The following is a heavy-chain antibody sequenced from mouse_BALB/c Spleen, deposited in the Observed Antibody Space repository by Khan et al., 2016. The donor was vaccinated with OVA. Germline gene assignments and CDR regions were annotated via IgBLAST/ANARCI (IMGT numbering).Heavy chain of an antibody. CDR2: IDPTNDNI. CDR1: GFNIKDTY. D-gene: IGHD2-1*01. CDR3: ATHYGNPFAY. Sequence: VQLKESGAELVKPGASIKLSCTASGFNIKDTYMHWVKQRPEQGPEWIGRIDPTNDNIKYDPKFQDKATITADTSSNTAYLQLSSLTSEDTAVYYCATHYGNPFAYWGQGTLVSVSA. V-gene: IGHV14-3*02. J-gene: IGHJ3*01.